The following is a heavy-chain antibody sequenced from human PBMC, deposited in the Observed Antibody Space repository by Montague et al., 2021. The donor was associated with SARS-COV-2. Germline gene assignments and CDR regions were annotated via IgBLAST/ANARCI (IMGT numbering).Heavy chain of an antibody. CDR2: IYTNETT. V-gene: IGHV4-4*07. Sequence: SETLSLTCTVSGGSISTYYWSWIRQPAGKGLEWIGRIYTNETTNYNPSLKSRVTMSVDTSKNQFSLKLTSVTAADTAVYYCARTFWGSWFGESWFGPWGREPWSPAPQ. CDR3: ARTFWGSWFGESWFGP. CDR1: GGSISTYY. D-gene: IGHD3-10*01. J-gene: IGHJ5*02.